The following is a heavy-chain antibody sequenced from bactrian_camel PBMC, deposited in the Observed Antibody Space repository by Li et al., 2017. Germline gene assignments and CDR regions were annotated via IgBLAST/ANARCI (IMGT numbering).Heavy chain of an antibody. V-gene: IGHV3S40*01. J-gene: IGHJ4*01. CDR2: IYTGGDTT. CDR1: GYTYFRNTC. D-gene: IGHD2*01. Sequence: VQLVESGGGSVQPGGSLRLSCTASGYTYFRNTCMGWFRQVPGKGREGVATIYTGGDTTYYAQSVEGRFTISQDSAKNTVYLQMNSLKPEDTAMYYCAADRRLTRIAHCGSWSKRPTSPYWGQGTQVTVS. CDR3: AADRRLTRIAHCGSWSKRPTSPY.